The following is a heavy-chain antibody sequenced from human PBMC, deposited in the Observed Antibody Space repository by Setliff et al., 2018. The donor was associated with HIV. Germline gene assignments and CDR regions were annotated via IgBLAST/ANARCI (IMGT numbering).Heavy chain of an antibody. CDR2: MNPNSGNT. D-gene: IGHD3-22*01. V-gene: IGHV1-8*03. CDR3: ATSSPVGPWLPSHDAFDI. Sequence: ASVKVSCKASGYTFTSYDINWVRQATGQGLEWMAWMNPNSGNTGYTQKFQGRVTITRKTSITTAYMELSSLRSEDTAVYYCATSSPVGPWLPSHDAFDIWGQGTMVTV. CDR1: GYTFTSYD. J-gene: IGHJ3*02.